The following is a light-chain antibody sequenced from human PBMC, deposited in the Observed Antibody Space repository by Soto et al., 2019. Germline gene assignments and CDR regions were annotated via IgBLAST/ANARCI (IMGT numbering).Light chain of an antibody. V-gene: IGLV2-23*01. CDR2: EGS. CDR1: SSDIGGYIV. J-gene: IGLJ2*01. Sequence: QSALTQPASVSGSPGQSITISCTGTSSDIGGYIVVSWYQQEPGKAPKLMIYEGSKRPSGVSNRFSGSKSGNTASLTISGLQAEDEAHYYCCSYVGSDTYVIFGGGTKLTVL. CDR3: CSYVGSDTYVI.